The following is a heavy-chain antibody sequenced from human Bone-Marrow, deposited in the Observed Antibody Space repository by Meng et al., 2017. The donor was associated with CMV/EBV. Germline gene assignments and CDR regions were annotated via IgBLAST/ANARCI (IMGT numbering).Heavy chain of an antibody. J-gene: IGHJ2*01. CDR2: TYDGVRDS. V-gene: IGHV3-23*03. CDR1: GFSFTSFG. D-gene: IGHD2-8*01. CDR3: ARGGLYVKEGLGEWYLDL. Sequence: GESLKISCAASGFSFTSFGMNWVRQIPGKGLQWIANTYDGVRDSRYADSVKGRFTISRDNTKYMLYLQMNSLRVEDTAIYYCARGGLYVKEGLGEWYLDLWGRGTLVTVSS.